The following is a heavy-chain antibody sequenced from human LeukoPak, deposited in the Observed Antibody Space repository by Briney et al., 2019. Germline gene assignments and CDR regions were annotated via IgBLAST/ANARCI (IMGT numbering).Heavy chain of an antibody. CDR2: INPNSGGT. CDR3: ARGEVPAARPYYYYMDV. Sequence: ASVKVSCKASGYTFTGYYTHWVRQAPGQGLEWMGWINPNSGGTNYAQKFQGRVTMTRDTSISTAYMELSRLRSDDTAVYYCARGEVPAARPYYYYMDVWGKGTTVTVSS. CDR1: GYTFTGYY. D-gene: IGHD2-2*01. V-gene: IGHV1-2*02. J-gene: IGHJ6*03.